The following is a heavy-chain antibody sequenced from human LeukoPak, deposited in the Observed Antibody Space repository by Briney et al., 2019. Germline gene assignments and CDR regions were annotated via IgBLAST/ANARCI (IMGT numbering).Heavy chain of an antibody. CDR1: GFTFSTYW. V-gene: IGHV3-7*05. D-gene: IGHD2-15*01. CDR3: ARDGGTAGEFDY. Sequence: PGGPLRLSCAASGFTFSTYWMTWVRQAPGEGLEWVANIKQDGSEKYYADSVKGRISISRDNAKKSLYLQMSSLRAEDTALYYCARDGGTAGEFDYWGQGTVVTVSS. CDR2: IKQDGSEK. J-gene: IGHJ4*02.